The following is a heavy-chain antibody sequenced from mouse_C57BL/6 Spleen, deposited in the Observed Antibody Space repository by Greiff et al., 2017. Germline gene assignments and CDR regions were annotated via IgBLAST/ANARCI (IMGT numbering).Heavy chain of an antibody. J-gene: IGHJ4*01. CDR1: GFTFSDYY. V-gene: IGHV5-12*01. CDR2: ISNGGGST. Sequence: EVQLVESGGGLVQPGGSLTLSCAASGFTFSDYYMYWVRQTPEKRLEWVAYISNGGGSTYYPDTVKGRFTLSRDNAKNTLYLQMSRLKSEDTAMYYCARRDYAMDYWGQGTSVTVSS. CDR3: ARRDYAMDY.